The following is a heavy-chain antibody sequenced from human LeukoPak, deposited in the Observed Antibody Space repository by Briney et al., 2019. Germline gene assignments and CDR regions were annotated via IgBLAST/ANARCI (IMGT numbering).Heavy chain of an antibody. J-gene: IGHJ6*03. CDR1: GFTFSSYA. V-gene: IGHV3-30*01. Sequence: PGGSLRLSCAASGFTFSSYAMPWVRQAPGKGLEWVAVISYDGSNKYYADSVKGRFTISRDNSKNTLYLQMNSLRAEDTAVYYCARERGDYYYYYMDVWGKGTTVTVSS. CDR3: ARERGDYYYYYMDV. D-gene: IGHD3-10*01. CDR2: ISYDGSNK.